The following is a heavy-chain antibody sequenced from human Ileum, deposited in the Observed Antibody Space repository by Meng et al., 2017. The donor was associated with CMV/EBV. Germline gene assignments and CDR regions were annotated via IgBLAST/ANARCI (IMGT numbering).Heavy chain of an antibody. D-gene: IGHD5-12*01. CDR3: AREIIMAARAFGY. V-gene: IGHV1-2*02. J-gene: IGHJ4*02. Sequence: LAPPGTGVKKPGASVKVSCKAFGYTFTDYYMHWVRQAPGQGLEWMGWIKPHSGDTKYEKKFQGRVTMTSDTSISTVYMELTRLTPDDTAIYYCAREIIMAARAFGYWGQGTLVTVSS. CDR2: IKPHSGDT. CDR1: GYTFTDYY.